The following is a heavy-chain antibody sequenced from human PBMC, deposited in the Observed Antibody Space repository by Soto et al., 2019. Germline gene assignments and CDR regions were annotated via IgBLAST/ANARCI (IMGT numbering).Heavy chain of an antibody. Sequence: SETLSLTCAVYGGSFSGYYWSWIRQPPGKGLEWIGEINHSGSTNYNPSLKSRVTISVDTSKNQFSLKLSSVTAADTAVYYCARLVAARLYYYYYGMDVWGQGTTVTVSS. CDR2: INHSGST. J-gene: IGHJ6*02. CDR1: GGSFSGYY. D-gene: IGHD6-6*01. CDR3: ARLVAARLYYYYYGMDV. V-gene: IGHV4-34*01.